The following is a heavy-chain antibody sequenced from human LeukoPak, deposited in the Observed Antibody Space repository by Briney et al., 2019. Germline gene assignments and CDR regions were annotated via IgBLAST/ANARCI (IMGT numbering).Heavy chain of an antibody. D-gene: IGHD3-22*01. CDR3: AKDGVQSITMIVVVITTFDY. J-gene: IGHJ4*02. CDR1: GFTFSSYA. CDR2: ISGSGGST. V-gene: IGHV3-23*01. Sequence: PGGSLSLSCAASGFTFSSYAMRWLRQAPAKGLDWVSAISGSGGSTYYEDSVKGRFTISRDNSKNPLYLQINSLRAEDTAVYYCAKDGVQSITMIVVVITTFDYWGQGTLVTVSS.